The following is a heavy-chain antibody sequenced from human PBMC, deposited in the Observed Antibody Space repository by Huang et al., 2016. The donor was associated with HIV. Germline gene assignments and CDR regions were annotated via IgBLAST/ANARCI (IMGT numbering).Heavy chain of an antibody. Sequence: VQLVQSGAEVKKPGESLKISCKGSGYSFSSYWIAWVRQMPGKGLEWMGIICPDDSDTTYDPSSAGHVTISPDTALGTAYLQWSSLKASDTAMYYCARRFSSSSGYFDYWGQGSLVTVSS. CDR1: GYSFSSYW. V-gene: IGHV5-51*01. J-gene: IGHJ4*02. D-gene: IGHD6-6*01. CDR2: ICPDDSDT. CDR3: ARRFSSSSGYFDY.